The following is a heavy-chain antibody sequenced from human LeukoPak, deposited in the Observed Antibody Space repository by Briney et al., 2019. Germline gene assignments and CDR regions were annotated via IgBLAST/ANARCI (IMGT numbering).Heavy chain of an antibody. CDR1: GYTFTGYY. D-gene: IGHD5-24*01. CDR2: INPNSGGT. J-gene: IGHJ4*02. CDR3: ARIGRWLQLREGGFVDY. V-gene: IGHV1-2*05. Sequence: ASVKVSCKASGYTFTGYYMQWVRQAPGQGLEWMGRINPNSGGTNYAQKFQGRVTMTRDTSISTAYMELSRLRSYDTGVYYCARIGRWLQLREGGFVDYWGQGTLVTVSS.